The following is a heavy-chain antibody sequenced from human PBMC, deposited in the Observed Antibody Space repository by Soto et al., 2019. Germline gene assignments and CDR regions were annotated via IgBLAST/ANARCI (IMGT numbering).Heavy chain of an antibody. D-gene: IGHD3-22*01. CDR3: VREFTMIRREGDY. Sequence: PGGSLRLSCAASGFTFSDYAIHWVRQTPGKGLEWLAVISFDGSSQYYADPVKGRFTISRDNSKSTLFLQMDSLRPGDTAVYYCVREFTMIRREGDYLGQGTQVTVSS. V-gene: IGHV3-30-3*01. CDR2: ISFDGSSQ. CDR1: GFTFSDYA. J-gene: IGHJ4*02.